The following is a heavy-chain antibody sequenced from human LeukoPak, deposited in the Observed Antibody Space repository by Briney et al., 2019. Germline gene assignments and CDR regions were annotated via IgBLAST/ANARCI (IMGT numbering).Heavy chain of an antibody. CDR1: GFTXXXYA. J-gene: IGHJ4*02. CDR3: ARDDYNKIDY. Sequence: SGFTXXXYAMXXVRQAPGKGLEWVAVISYDGSNIYYADSVKGRFTISRDNSKNTLYLQMNSLRAEDTAVYYCARDDYNKIDYWGQGTLVTVSS. CDR2: ISYDGSNI. V-gene: IGHV3-30*04. D-gene: IGHD4-11*01.